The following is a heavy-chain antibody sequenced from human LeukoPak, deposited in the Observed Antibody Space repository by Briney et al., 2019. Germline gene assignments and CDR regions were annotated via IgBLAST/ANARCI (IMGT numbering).Heavy chain of an antibody. CDR2: ISNGNSYI. V-gene: IGHV3-21*01. J-gene: IGHJ4*02. CDR3: AKVATSSHPFDF. CDR1: GLTFSSYT. Sequence: PVGSLRLSCAASGLTFSSYTMNWVRQAPGQGLEWVSSISNGNSYIYYADSVKGRFTISRDNAKSSLYLQMNSLRPEDTAVYYCAKVATSSHPFDFWGQGTLVTVSS.